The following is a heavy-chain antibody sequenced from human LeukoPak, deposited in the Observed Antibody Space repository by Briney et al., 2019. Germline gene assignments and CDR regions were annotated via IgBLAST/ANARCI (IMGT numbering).Heavy chain of an antibody. CDR3: GRGYSVQ. D-gene: IGHD3-22*01. CDR1: LFSLSSDA. CDR2: RTTSGGSA. Sequence: GESPRVSCAPSLFSLSSDARSWGPPTLRKGLEWVSGRTTSGGSAAYAEFLQGRFSISRDNPGNTLFMEMHSLRDEDMASYYDGRGYSVQWGQGTLVTVSS. J-gene: IGHJ4*02. V-gene: IGHV3-23*01.